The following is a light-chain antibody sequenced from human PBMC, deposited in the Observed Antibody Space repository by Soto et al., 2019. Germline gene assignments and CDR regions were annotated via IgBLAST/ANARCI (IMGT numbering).Light chain of an antibody. CDR2: GAS. CDR1: QSISSY. Sequence: EIVLTQSPATLSLSSGERAPLSCRASQSISSYLAWYQQKPGQAPRLLIYGASTRATGIPARFSGSGSGTEFTLTISNLQPDDFATYFCQQYNNYPRTFGQGTKVDIK. V-gene: IGKV3-15*01. J-gene: IGKJ1*01. CDR3: QQYNNYPRT.